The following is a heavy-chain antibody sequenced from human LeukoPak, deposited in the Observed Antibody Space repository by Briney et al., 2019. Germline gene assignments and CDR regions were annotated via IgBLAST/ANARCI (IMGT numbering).Heavy chain of an antibody. V-gene: IGHV4-34*01. CDR2: INHSGST. Sequence: SETLSLTCAVYGGSFSGYYWSWIRQPPGKGLEWIGEINHSGSTNYNPSLKSRVTISVDTSENQFSLKLSSVTAADTAVYYCARGFLKYSSSPYYFDYWGQGTLVTVSS. J-gene: IGHJ4*02. CDR1: GGSFSGYY. D-gene: IGHD6-13*01. CDR3: ARGFLKYSSSPYYFDY.